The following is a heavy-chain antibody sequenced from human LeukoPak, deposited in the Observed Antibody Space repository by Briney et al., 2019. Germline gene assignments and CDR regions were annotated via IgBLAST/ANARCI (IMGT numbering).Heavy chain of an antibody. Sequence: SETLSLTCTVPVYSISSGYYWGCIRQPPGKGLEWNRRIYHSGSTYYNPSLKSRVTISVDTSKNQFSLKLSSVTAADTAVYYCARVEWRYYYDSSGYYHGAFDIWGQGTMVTVSS. CDR1: VYSISSGYY. CDR2: IYHSGST. J-gene: IGHJ3*02. D-gene: IGHD3-22*01. CDR3: ARVEWRYYYDSSGYYHGAFDI. V-gene: IGHV4-38-2*02.